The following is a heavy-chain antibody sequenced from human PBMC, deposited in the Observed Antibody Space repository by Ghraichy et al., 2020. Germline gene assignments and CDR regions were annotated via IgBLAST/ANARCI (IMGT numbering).Heavy chain of an antibody. CDR3: ARGGRDVFDI. CDR2: ISHSSRFT. V-gene: IGHV3-11*06. Sequence: GESLNISCAASGFNLSDYYMSWIRQAPGMGLEWVSYISHSSRFTNYADSVKGRFTISRDSAKNSLYLQMNSLRADDTAVYFCARGGRDVFDIWGQGTMVTVSS. J-gene: IGHJ3*02. CDR1: GFNLSDYY.